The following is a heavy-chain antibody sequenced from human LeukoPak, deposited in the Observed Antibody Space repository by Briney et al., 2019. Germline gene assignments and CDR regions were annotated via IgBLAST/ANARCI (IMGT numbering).Heavy chain of an antibody. J-gene: IGHJ1*01. V-gene: IGHV4-39*01. Sequence: KPSETLSLTCTVPGGSISSSSYYWGWIRQPPGKGLEWIGTIYYSGSTYYNPSLKSRVTISVDTSKKQFSLKLSSVTAADTAVYYRASMGVDTTMVTPEYFQHWGQGTLVTVSS. CDR2: IYYSGST. CDR1: GGSISSSSYY. D-gene: IGHD5-18*01. CDR3: ASMGVDTTMVTPEYFQH.